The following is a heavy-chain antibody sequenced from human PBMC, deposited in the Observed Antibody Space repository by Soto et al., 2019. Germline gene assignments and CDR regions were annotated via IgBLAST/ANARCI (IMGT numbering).Heavy chain of an antibody. CDR1: GFTVSNNY. CDR2: IYSGGAT. J-gene: IGHJ4*02. V-gene: IGHV3-53*02. CDR3: AGGPCLLDF. Sequence: EVQRLETGGGLIQPGGSLRLSCAASGFTVSNNYVSWVRQAPAEGLELVSLIYSGGATYYADSVKGRFTISRDNSKNTVFLQMNSLRAEDTAVYFCAGGPCLLDFWGQGTLVTVSP. D-gene: IGHD3-16*01.